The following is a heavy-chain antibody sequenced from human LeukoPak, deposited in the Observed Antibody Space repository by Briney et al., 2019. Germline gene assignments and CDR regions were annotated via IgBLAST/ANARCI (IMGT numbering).Heavy chain of an antibody. V-gene: IGHV3-74*01. CDR1: GFTFSSYW. CDR2: IKSDGNT. Sequence: GGSLRLSCAASGFTFSSYWMHWVRQAPGKGLVWVSRIKSDGNTNYADSVKGRFTISRDNAKNTVSLQMNSLRAEDTGVYYCARAPSESGGYYPEYFRHWGQGTLVAVSS. D-gene: IGHD3-22*01. J-gene: IGHJ1*01. CDR3: ARAPSESGGYYPEYFRH.